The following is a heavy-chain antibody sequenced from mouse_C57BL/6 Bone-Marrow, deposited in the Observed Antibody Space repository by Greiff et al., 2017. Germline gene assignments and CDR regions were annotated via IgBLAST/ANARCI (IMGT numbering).Heavy chain of an antibody. V-gene: IGHV1-9*01. CDR2: ILPGSGST. CDR1: GYTFTGYW. D-gene: IGHD1-1*01. J-gene: IGHJ3*01. Sequence: VQLQQSGAELMKPGASVKLSCKATGYTFTGYWIEWVKQRPGHGLEWIGEILPGSGSTNYNAKFKGKATFTADTSSNTAYMQLSSLTTEDSAIYYCAREDYGGAYWGQGTLVTVSA. CDR3: AREDYGGAY.